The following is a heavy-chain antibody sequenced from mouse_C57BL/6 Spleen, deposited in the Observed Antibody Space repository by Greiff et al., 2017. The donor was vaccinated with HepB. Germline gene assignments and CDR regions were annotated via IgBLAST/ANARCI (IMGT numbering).Heavy chain of an antibody. V-gene: IGHV1-19*01. CDR2: INPYNGGT. Sequence: EVQLQQSGPVLVKPGASVKMSCKASGYTFTDYYMNWVKQSHGKSLEWIGVINPYNGGTSYNQKFKGKATLTVDKSSSTAYMELNSLTSEDSAVYYCARSGDYDEGGFAYWGQGTLVTVSA. CDR3: ARSGDYDEGGFAY. J-gene: IGHJ3*01. CDR1: GYTFTDYY. D-gene: IGHD2-4*01.